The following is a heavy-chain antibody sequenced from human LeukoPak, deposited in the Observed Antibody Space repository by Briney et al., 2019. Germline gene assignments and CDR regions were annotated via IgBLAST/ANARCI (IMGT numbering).Heavy chain of an antibody. CDR3: AKVIGGRQDMANIRAFDI. Sequence: GGSLRLSCAASGFTFSSYAMSWVRQAPGKGLEWVSATSGSGGSTYYADSVKGRFTISRDNSKTTLYLQMNSLRAEDTAVYHCAKVIGGRQDMANIRAFDIWGQGTMVTVSS. CDR2: TSGSGGST. J-gene: IGHJ3*02. D-gene: IGHD4-23*01. V-gene: IGHV3-23*01. CDR1: GFTFSSYA.